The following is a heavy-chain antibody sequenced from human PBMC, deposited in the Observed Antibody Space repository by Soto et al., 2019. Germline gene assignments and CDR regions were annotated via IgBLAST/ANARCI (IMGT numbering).Heavy chain of an antibody. CDR1: GFTFSDYY. CDR2: ISSSSSYT. CDR3: AREYYYDSSGLPVDYYGMDV. D-gene: IGHD3-22*01. J-gene: IGHJ6*02. Sequence: QVQLVESGGGLVKPGGSLRLSCAASGFTFSDYYMSWIRQAPGKGLEWVSYISSSSSYTNYADSVKGRFTISRDNAKNSLYLQMNSLRAEDTAVYYCAREYYYDSSGLPVDYYGMDVWGQGTTVTVSS. V-gene: IGHV3-11*05.